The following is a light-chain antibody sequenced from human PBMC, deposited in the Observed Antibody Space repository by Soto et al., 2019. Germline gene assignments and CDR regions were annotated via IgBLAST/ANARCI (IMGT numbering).Light chain of an antibody. CDR1: QSVSSSY. CDR3: QQYGSSPT. Sequence: EILLTQSPGTLSFSPGERATLSCRASQSVSSSYLAWYQQKPGQAPRLLIYGASSRATGIPGRFSGSGSGTDFTLTISRLEPEDFAVYYCQQYGSSPTFGQGTKVDIK. CDR2: GAS. J-gene: IGKJ1*01. V-gene: IGKV3-20*01.